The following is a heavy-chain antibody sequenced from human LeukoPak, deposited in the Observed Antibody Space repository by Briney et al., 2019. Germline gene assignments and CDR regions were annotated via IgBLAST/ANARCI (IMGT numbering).Heavy chain of an antibody. D-gene: IGHD3-10*01. CDR3: AGDQGGPGGN. V-gene: IGHV3-21*01. CDR2: ISSSGTYI. CDR1: GVTSISYW. Sequence: GGSLRLSCAPSGVTSISYWMHWVRQAPQEGLEWVSSISSSGTYISYADTVMGRFTISRDNAKNSVQLQMNSLSAEETAVYYCAGDQGGPGGNWGQGTLVTVSS. J-gene: IGHJ4*02.